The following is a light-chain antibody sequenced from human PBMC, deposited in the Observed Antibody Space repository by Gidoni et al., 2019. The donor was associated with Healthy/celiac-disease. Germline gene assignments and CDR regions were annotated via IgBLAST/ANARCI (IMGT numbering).Light chain of an antibody. CDR1: QSLLHSNGYNY. CDR2: LGS. CDR3: MQALQTPRT. Sequence: DIVMTQSPPSLPVTPGEPASISCRSSQSLLHSNGYNYLDWYLQKPWQSPQLLIYLGSNRASGVPDRFSGSGSGTDFTLKISRVEAEDVGVYYCMQALQTPRTFGQGTKVEIK. V-gene: IGKV2-28*01. J-gene: IGKJ1*01.